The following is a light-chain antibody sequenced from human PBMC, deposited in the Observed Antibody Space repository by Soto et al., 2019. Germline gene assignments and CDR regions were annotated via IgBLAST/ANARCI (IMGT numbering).Light chain of an antibody. J-gene: IGKJ5*01. V-gene: IGKV1-39*01. CDR1: QSSSSY. Sequence: DIQMTQSPSSLSASVGDRVTIACRASQSSSSYLYWYQQKPGKAPKLLIYGASSLHSGVPSKFGGSGSGTDFTLTISSLQPEDFATYFCQQSYNAPSTFGQGTRLESK. CDR2: GAS. CDR3: QQSYNAPST.